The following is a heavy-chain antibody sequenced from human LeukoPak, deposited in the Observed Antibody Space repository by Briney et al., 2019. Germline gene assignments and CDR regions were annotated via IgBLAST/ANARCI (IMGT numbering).Heavy chain of an antibody. CDR1: GFTFSSYA. CDR3: ISGQVWFGEFY. CDR2: IKSKTDGGTA. V-gene: IGHV3-15*01. J-gene: IGHJ4*02. Sequence: PGGSLRLSCAASGFTFSSYAMSWVRQAPGKGLEWVGRIKSKTDGGTADYAAPVKGRFTISRDDSKNTLYLQMNSLKTEDTAVYYCISGQVWFGEFYWGQGTLVTVSS. D-gene: IGHD3-10*01.